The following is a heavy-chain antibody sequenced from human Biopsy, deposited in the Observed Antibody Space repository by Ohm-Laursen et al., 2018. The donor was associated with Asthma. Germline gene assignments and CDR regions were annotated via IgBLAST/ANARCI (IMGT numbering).Heavy chain of an antibody. CDR1: GYNFISFA. Sequence: ASVKVSCWASGYNFISFAIRWVRQAPGQRLEWMGWVNTGNGDTKYSQKFQGRVTITRDTSARTAYMELRSLRSEDTATYYCARTYYDFLTGQVKDVFGVWGQGTMVTVSS. D-gene: IGHD3-9*01. J-gene: IGHJ3*01. CDR3: ARTYYDFLTGQVKDVFGV. V-gene: IGHV1-3*04. CDR2: VNTGNGDT.